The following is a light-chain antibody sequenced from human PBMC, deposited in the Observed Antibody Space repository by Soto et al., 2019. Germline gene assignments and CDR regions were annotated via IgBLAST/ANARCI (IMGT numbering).Light chain of an antibody. Sequence: DIQMTQSPSTLSASVGDRVIITCRASQSISSWLAWYQQKPGKAPNLLIYKASTLKSGVPSRFSGSGSVTEFNLTISCLQPDDFATYYCQQYDNDSWTFGQGTKVEIK. CDR3: QQYDNDSWT. CDR1: QSISSW. V-gene: IGKV1-5*03. CDR2: KAS. J-gene: IGKJ1*01.